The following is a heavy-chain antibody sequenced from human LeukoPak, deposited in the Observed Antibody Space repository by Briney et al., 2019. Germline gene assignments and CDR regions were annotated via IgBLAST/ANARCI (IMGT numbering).Heavy chain of an antibody. V-gene: IGHV3-74*01. CDR3: AKVLKVVTVALDDAFDV. CDR1: GFSFSGHW. D-gene: IGHD2-21*02. CDR2: ISPTGSTT. Sequence: GGSLRLSCTASGFSFSGHWMHWARQLPGKGLVWVSRISPTGSTTSYADSVKGRFTVSRDNAKNSLYLQMNSLRAEDTALYRCAKVLKVVTVALDDAFDVWGQGTMVTVSS. J-gene: IGHJ3*01.